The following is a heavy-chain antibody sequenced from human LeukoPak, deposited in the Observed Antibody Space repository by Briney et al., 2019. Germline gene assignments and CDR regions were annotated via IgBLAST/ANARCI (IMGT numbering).Heavy chain of an antibody. CDR2: IKEDGSEK. Sequence: GRSLRLSCAASGFTFSRYWMNWVRQAPGKGLECVASIKEDGSEKSYVDSVKGRFTISRDNAKNSLYLQMNSLRAEHTAVYYCVSCGTTTCIIRFDHWGQGTLVTVSS. V-gene: IGHV3-7*03. CDR3: VSCGTTTCIIRFDH. D-gene: IGHD2-2*01. J-gene: IGHJ4*02. CDR1: GFTFSRYW.